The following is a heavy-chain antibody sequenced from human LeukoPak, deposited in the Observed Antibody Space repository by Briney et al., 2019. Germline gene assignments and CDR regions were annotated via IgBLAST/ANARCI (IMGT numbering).Heavy chain of an antibody. J-gene: IGHJ5*02. CDR3: ARDGDYGASNWFDP. CDR1: GYTFTSYA. Sequence: ASVKVSCKASGYTFTSYAMNWVRQAPGQGLEWMGWINTNTGNPTYAQGFTGRFVFSLDTSVSTAYLQISSLKAEDTAVYYCARDGDYGASNWFDPWGQGTLVTVSS. D-gene: IGHD4-17*01. CDR2: INTNTGNP. V-gene: IGHV7-4-1*02.